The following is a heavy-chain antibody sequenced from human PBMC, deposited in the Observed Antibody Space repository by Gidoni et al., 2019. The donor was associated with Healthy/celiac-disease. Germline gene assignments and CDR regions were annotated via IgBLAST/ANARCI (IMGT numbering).Heavy chain of an antibody. Sequence: QVQLQESGPGLVKPSETLSLTCTVSGGSISSYYWSWIRQPPGKGLDWIGYIYYSGSNNYNPSLKSRVTISVDTSKNQFSLKRSSVTAADTAVYYCARERVGAKDYWGQGTLVTVSS. CDR1: GGSISSYY. CDR3: ARERVGAKDY. D-gene: IGHD1-26*01. J-gene: IGHJ4*02. V-gene: IGHV4-59*01. CDR2: IYYSGSN.